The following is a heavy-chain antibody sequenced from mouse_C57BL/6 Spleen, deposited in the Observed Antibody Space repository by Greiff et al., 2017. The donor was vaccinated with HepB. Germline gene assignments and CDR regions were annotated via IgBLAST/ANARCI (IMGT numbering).Heavy chain of an antibody. D-gene: IGHD2-5*01. CDR1: GYAFSSSW. V-gene: IGHV1-82*01. CDR3: ARDYSNYEAWFAY. J-gene: IGHJ3*01. CDR2: IYPGDGDT. Sequence: VQLQQSGPELVKPGASVKISCKASGYAFSSSWMNWVKQRPGKGLEWIGRIYPGDGDTNYNGKFKGKATLTADKSSSTAYMQLSSLTSEDSAVYCCARDYSNYEAWFAYWGQGTLVTVSA.